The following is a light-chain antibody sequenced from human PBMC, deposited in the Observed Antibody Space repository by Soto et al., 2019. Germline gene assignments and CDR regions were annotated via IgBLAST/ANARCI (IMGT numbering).Light chain of an antibody. V-gene: IGLV2-14*01. Sequence: QSALTQPASVSGSPGQSITISCTGSSSDIGSYDYVSWYQHYPDKAPKLIIYEVTNRPSGISNRFSGSKSAYTASLTISRLQADDEADYYCTSYMRGGSLVFGGGTKLTVL. CDR3: TSYMRGGSLV. CDR2: EVT. J-gene: IGLJ3*02. CDR1: SSDIGSYDY.